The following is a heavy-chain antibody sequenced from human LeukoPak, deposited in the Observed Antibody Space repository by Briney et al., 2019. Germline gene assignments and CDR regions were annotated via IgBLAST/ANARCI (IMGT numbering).Heavy chain of an antibody. J-gene: IGHJ4*02. CDR2: ISYDGSNK. D-gene: IGHD6-19*01. CDR3: AKDGGIAVAGTFDY. CDR1: RFTFSSYG. Sequence: GGSLRLSCAASRFTFSSYGMHWVRQAPGKGLEWVAVISYDGSNKYYADSVKGRFTISRDNSKNTLYLQMNSLRAEDTAVYYCAKDGGIAVAGTFDYWGQGTLVTVSS. V-gene: IGHV3-30*18.